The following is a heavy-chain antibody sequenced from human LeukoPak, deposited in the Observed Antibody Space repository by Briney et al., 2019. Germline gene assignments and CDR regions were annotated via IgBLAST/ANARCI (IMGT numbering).Heavy chain of an antibody. CDR3: ARGTNYYDSSGNDY. D-gene: IGHD3-22*01. V-gene: IGHV4-4*07. Sequence: SETLSLTCTVSGGSISSYYWSWIRQPAGKGLEWIGRIYTSGSTNYNPSLTSRVTMSVHTSKNTFSLKLSSVTAADTAVYYCARGTNYYDSSGNDYWGQGTLVTVSS. CDR1: GGSISSYY. J-gene: IGHJ4*02. CDR2: IYTSGST.